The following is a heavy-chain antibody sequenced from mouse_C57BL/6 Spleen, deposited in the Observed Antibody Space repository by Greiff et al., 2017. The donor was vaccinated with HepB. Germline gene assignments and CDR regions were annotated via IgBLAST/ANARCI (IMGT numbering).Heavy chain of an antibody. CDR3: ARGIYYDYDGAWFAY. D-gene: IGHD2-4*01. CDR1: GYSITSGYY. CDR2: ISYDGSN. V-gene: IGHV3-6*01. Sequence: EVQLQQSGPGLVKPSQSLSLTCSVTGYSITSGYYWNWIRQFPGNKLEWMGYISYDGSNNYNPSLKNRISITSDTSKNQFFLKLNSVTTEDTATYSCARGIYYDYDGAWFAYWGQGTLVTVSA. J-gene: IGHJ3*01.